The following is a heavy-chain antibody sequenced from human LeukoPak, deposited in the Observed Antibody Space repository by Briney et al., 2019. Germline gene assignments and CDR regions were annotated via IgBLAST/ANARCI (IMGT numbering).Heavy chain of an antibody. Sequence: GASVKVSCKTSGYTFTGYHVHWVRQAPGQGLEWMGRIIPVLGIANYAQKFQGRVTITADKSTSTAYMELSSLRSEDTAVYYCARESGGITMVRTHYYYYGMDVWGQGTTVTVSS. V-gene: IGHV1-69*04. CDR2: IIPVLGIA. CDR3: ARESGGITMVRTHYYYYGMDV. CDR1: GYTFTGYH. D-gene: IGHD3-10*01. J-gene: IGHJ6*02.